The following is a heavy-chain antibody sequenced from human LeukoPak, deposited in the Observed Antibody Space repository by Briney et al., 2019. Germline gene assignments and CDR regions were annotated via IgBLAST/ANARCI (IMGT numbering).Heavy chain of an antibody. D-gene: IGHD6-19*01. CDR1: GFTVSSNY. J-gene: IGHJ4*02. Sequence: PGASLSLSCAASGFTVSSNYMSWVRQAPGKRLEWVSIIYSGGNTHYADSVKGRFTISRDNSKNTLYLQMNSLRAEDTAVYYCTCSGWSIYYFDYWGQGTLVTVSS. CDR3: TCSGWSIYYFDY. V-gene: IGHV3-53*01. CDR2: IYSGGNT.